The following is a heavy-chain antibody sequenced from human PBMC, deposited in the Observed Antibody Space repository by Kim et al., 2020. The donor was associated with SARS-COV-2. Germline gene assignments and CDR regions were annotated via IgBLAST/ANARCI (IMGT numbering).Heavy chain of an antibody. CDR3: AKDQEAARPYYYYGMDV. Sequence: GGSLRLSCAASGFTFSSYGMHWVRQAPGKGLEWVAVISYDGSNKYYADSVKGRFTISRDNSKNTLYLQMNSLRAEDTAVYYRAKDQEAARPYYYYGMDVWGQGTTVTVSS. CDR1: GFTFSSYG. J-gene: IGHJ6*02. V-gene: IGHV3-30*18. CDR2: ISYDGSNK. D-gene: IGHD6-6*01.